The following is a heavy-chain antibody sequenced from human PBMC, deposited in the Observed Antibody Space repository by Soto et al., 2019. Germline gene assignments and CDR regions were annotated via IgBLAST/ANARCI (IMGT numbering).Heavy chain of an antibody. CDR1: GFTFINAW. CDR2: IKSKTDGGTT. D-gene: IGHD1-26*01. CDR3: TTFSTRDPIGSAP. J-gene: IGHJ5*02. Sequence: GGSLRLSCAASGFTFINAWMSWVRQAPGKGLEWVGRIKSKTDGGTTDYAAPVKGRFTISRHDSKNTLYLQMNSLKTEDTAVYYCTTFSTRDPIGSAPWGQGTLVTVSS. V-gene: IGHV3-15*01.